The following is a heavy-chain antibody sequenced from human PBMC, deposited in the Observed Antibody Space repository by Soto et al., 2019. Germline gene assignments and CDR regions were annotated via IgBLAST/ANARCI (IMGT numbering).Heavy chain of an antibody. CDR2: IFSNDEK. D-gene: IGHD2-15*01. Sequence: QVTLKESGPVLVKPTETLTLTCTVSGFSLSNARMGVSWIRQPPGKALEWLAHIFSNDEKSYSTSLKSRLTISTDTSKSQVVLTMTNMDPVDTATYYCARITSRYCSGGSCHLWWFDPWGQGTLVTVSS. CDR1: GFSLSNARMG. CDR3: ARITSRYCSGGSCHLWWFDP. V-gene: IGHV2-26*01. J-gene: IGHJ5*02.